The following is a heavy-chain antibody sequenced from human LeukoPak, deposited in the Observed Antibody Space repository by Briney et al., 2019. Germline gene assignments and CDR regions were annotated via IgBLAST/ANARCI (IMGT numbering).Heavy chain of an antibody. V-gene: IGHV4-34*01. CDR1: GGSFSGYY. Sequence: PSETLSLTCAVYGGSFSGYYWSWIRQPPGKGLEWIGEINHSGSTNYNPSLKSRVTISVDTSKNQFSLRLSSVTAADTAVYYCARGLRAYYGSGSYLHYWGQGTLVTVSS. CDR2: INHSGST. CDR3: ARGLRAYYGSGSYLHY. D-gene: IGHD3-10*01. J-gene: IGHJ4*02.